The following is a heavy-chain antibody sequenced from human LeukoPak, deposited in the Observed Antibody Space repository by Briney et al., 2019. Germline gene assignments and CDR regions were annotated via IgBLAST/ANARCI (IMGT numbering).Heavy chain of an antibody. CDR3: ARCGEPSYDILTGYSRFDY. J-gene: IGHJ4*02. Sequence: GASVKVSCKASGYTFTSYYMHWARQAPGQGLEWMGIINPSGGRTSYAQKFQGRVTMTRDTSTSTVYMELSSLRSEDTAVYYCARCGEPSYDILTGYSRFDYWGQGTLVTVSS. CDR2: INPSGGRT. D-gene: IGHD3-9*01. CDR1: GYTFTSYY. V-gene: IGHV1-46*01.